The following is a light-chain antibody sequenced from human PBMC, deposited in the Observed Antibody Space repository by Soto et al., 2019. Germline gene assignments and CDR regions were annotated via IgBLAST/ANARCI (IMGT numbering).Light chain of an antibody. CDR3: QQYNTWWT. CDR1: QSVSSN. Sequence: EIVMTQSPATLSVSPGERATLSCRASQSVSSNLAWYQQKPGQAPRLLIYGASTRATGIPARFSGSGSGTEFTLTISSLQSEDFAVYYCQQYNTWWTFRQGTKVEIK. CDR2: GAS. J-gene: IGKJ1*01. V-gene: IGKV3-15*01.